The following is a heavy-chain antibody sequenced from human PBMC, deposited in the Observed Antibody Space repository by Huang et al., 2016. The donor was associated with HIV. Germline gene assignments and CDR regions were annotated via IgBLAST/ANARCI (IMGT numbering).Heavy chain of an antibody. D-gene: IGHD3-10*01. V-gene: IGHV4-34*02. J-gene: IGHJ5*02. CDR3: ARDATKNPRGGFDP. Sequence: QVHLQQWGAGLLKSAETLSLTCAGYGGSLSGYYWSWLRQTPGKGLEWIGEINHLGRRNDNPSLKSRVSISMEGSKKHFSLKLRSISDADSAVYFCARDATKNPRGGFDPWGQGTLVTVAS. CDR2: INHLGRR. CDR1: GGSLSGYY.